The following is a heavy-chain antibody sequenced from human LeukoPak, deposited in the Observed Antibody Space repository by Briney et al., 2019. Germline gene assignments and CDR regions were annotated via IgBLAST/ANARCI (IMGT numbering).Heavy chain of an antibody. CDR2: IYYSGST. J-gene: IGHJ4*02. V-gene: IGHV4-30-4*01. CDR3: ARAREEYYYDSSGYHFDY. CDR1: GGSISSYY. D-gene: IGHD3-22*01. Sequence: TSETPSLTCTVSGGSISSYYWSWIRQPPGKGLEWIGYIYYSGSTYYNPSLKSRVTISVDTSKNQFSLKLSSVTAADTAVYYCARAREEYYYDSSGYHFDYWGQGTLVTVSS.